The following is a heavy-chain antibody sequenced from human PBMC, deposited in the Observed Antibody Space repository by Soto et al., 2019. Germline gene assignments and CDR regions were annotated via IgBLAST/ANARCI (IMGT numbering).Heavy chain of an antibody. D-gene: IGHD3-22*01. CDR1: GFTFSSYA. J-gene: IGHJ3*01. V-gene: IGHV3-23*01. CDR3: AKYYYDTTGFTF. CDR2: INNSGGST. Sequence: DVQVLESGGGLVQPGGSLRLSCAASGFTFSSYAMGWVRQAPGKGLEWVSGINNSGGSTYYADSVKGRFTISRDNSKNKLYLQMNSLRAEDTAVYYCAKYYYDTTGFTFWGQGTMVTVSS.